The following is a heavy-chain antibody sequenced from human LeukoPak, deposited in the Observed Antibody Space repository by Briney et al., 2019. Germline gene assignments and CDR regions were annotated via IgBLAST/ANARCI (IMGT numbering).Heavy chain of an antibody. Sequence: GGSLRLSCGASGFTFSNYWMSWVRQAPGKGLEWVANIKQDGSEIHYVDSVKGRFTISRDNAKNSLYLQMNSLRAEDTAVYYCARDTGIGIAAAGTYYYYYGMDVWGQGTTVTVSS. J-gene: IGHJ6*02. CDR2: IKQDGSEI. CDR1: GFTFSNYW. V-gene: IGHV3-7*03. D-gene: IGHD6-13*01. CDR3: ARDTGIGIAAAGTYYYYYGMDV.